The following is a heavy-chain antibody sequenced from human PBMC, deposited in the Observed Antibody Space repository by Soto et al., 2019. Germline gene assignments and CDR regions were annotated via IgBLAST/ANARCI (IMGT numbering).Heavy chain of an antibody. D-gene: IGHD5-18*01. Sequence: ASVKVSCKASGYTFTGYYMHWVRQAHGQGLEWMGWINPNSGGTNYAQKFQGWVTMTRDTSISTAYMELSRLRSDDTAVYYCARAGSSDTAMDFDYWGQGTLVTVSS. V-gene: IGHV1-2*04. J-gene: IGHJ4*02. CDR2: INPNSGGT. CDR1: GYTFTGYY. CDR3: ARAGSSDTAMDFDY.